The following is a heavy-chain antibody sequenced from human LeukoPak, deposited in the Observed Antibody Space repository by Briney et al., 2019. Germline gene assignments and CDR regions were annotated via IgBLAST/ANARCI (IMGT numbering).Heavy chain of an antibody. CDR3: AKVPAAAPDY. CDR2: IKQDGSEK. Sequence: GGSLRLSCAASGFTFSSYWMSWVRQAPGKGLEWVANIKQDGSEKYYVDSVKGRFTISRDNSKNTLYLQMNSLRAEDTAVYYCAKVPAAAPDYWGQGTLVTVSS. J-gene: IGHJ4*02. CDR1: GFTFSSYW. V-gene: IGHV3-7*01. D-gene: IGHD2-15*01.